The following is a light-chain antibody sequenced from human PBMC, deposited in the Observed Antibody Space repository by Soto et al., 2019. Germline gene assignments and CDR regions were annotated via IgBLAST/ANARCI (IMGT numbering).Light chain of an antibody. V-gene: IGLV1-40*01. J-gene: IGLJ2*01. CDR1: GSNIGSTYP. CDR3: QSYDRRLTAVV. Sequence: QSVLTQPPSVSGAPGQRVTISCTGSGSNIGSTYPVHWYQQLPGTAPKLLIYDNSVRPSGVPDRFSGSRSDMSGSLAITGLQAEDEADYYCQSYDRRLTAVVFGGGTKLTVL. CDR2: DNS.